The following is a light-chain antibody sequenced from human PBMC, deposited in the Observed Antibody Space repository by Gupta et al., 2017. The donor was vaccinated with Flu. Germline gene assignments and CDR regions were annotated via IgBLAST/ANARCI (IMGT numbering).Light chain of an antibody. CDR3: QQYYFTPPT. J-gene: IGKJ4*01. CDR2: WAS. V-gene: IGKV4-1*01. CDR1: QSVLSSSNNKNY. Sequence: YLGERATINCKSSQSVLSSSNNKNYLSWYQQKPGQPPELLIYWASTRESGVPDRFSGSGSGTDFTLTISSLQAEDMAVYYCQQYYFTPPTFGGGTKVEIK.